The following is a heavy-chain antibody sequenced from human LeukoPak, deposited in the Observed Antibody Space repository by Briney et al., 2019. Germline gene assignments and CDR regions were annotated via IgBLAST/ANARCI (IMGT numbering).Heavy chain of an antibody. CDR3: ARDRRPDGDSPSYSWFDP. CDR1: GYTFTSYG. D-gene: IGHD4-17*01. Sequence: ASVKVSCKASGYTFTSYGISWVRQAPGQGLEWMGWISAYNGNTNYAQKLQGRVTMTTDTSTSTAYMELRSLRSDDTAVYYCARDRRPDGDSPSYSWFDPWGQGTLVTDS. CDR2: ISAYNGNT. V-gene: IGHV1-18*01. J-gene: IGHJ5*02.